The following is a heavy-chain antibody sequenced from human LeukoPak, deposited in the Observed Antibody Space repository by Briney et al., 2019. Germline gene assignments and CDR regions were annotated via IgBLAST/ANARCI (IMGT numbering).Heavy chain of an antibody. CDR2: ISAYNGNT. D-gene: IGHD1-26*01. CDR3: ARDRVVGATRPRWFDP. Sequence: GASVKVSCKASGYTFTSCGISWVRQAPGQGLEWMGWISAYNGNTNYAQKLQGRVTMTTDTSTSIAYMELRSLRSDDTAVYYCARDRVVGATRPRWFDPWGQGTLVTVSS. V-gene: IGHV1-18*01. J-gene: IGHJ5*02. CDR1: GYTFTSCG.